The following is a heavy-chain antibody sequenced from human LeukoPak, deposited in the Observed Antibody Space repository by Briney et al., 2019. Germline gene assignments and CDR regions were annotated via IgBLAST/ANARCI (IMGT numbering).Heavy chain of an antibody. CDR1: GGTFSSYA. CDR2: IIPILGIA. CDR3: AATYYYDSSGYDFDY. V-gene: IGHV1-69*04. D-gene: IGHD3-22*01. Sequence: SVKVSCKASGGTFSSYAISWVRQAPGQGLEWMGRIIPILGIANYAQKFQGRVTITADKSTSTAYMELSSLRSEDTAVYYCAATYYYDSSGYDFDYWGQGTLVTVSS. J-gene: IGHJ4*02.